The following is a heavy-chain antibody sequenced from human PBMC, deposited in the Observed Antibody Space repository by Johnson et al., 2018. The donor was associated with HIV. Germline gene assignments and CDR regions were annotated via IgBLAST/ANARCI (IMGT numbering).Heavy chain of an antibody. Sequence: MQLVESGGGVVQPGRSLRLSCAASGFTFSIYAMHWVRQAPGKGLEWVAVISYDGSNKYCADYVKGRFTISRDNSKNSLYLQMKSLGVEDTAVYYCARDQGYSNNWAAFDIWGQGTLVIVSS. CDR3: ARDQGYSNNWAAFDI. J-gene: IGHJ3*02. CDR2: ISYDGSNK. CDR1: GFTFSIYA. D-gene: IGHD6-13*01. V-gene: IGHV3-30*04.